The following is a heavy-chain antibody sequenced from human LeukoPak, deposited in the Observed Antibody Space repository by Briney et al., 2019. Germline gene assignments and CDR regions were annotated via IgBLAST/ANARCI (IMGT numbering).Heavy chain of an antibody. D-gene: IGHD6-19*01. CDR3: ASRGQWLAS. CDR2: INHSGST. J-gene: IGHJ4*02. Sequence: SETLSLTCAVYGGSLSGYYWSWIRQPPGKGLEWIGEINHSGSTNYNPSLKSRVTISVDTSKNQFSLKLSSVTAADTAVYYCASRGQWLASWGQGTLVTVSS. CDR1: GGSLSGYY. V-gene: IGHV4-34*01.